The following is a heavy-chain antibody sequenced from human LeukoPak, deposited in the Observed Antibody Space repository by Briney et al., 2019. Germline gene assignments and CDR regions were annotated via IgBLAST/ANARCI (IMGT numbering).Heavy chain of an antibody. CDR1: GGSISSSSYY. CDR3: ARDGVGSGSYLFDY. J-gene: IGHJ4*02. CDR2: IYYSGST. V-gene: IGHV4-39*07. D-gene: IGHD1-26*01. Sequence: PSETLSLTCTVSGGSISSSSYYWGWIRQPPGKGLEWIGSIYYSGSTYYNPSLKSRVTISVDTSKNQFSLKLSSVTAADTAVYYCARDGVGSGSYLFDYWGQGTLVTVSS.